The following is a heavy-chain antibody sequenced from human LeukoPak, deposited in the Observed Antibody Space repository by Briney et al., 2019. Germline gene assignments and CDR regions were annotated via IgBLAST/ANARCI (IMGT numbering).Heavy chain of an antibody. CDR3: ARDNSGSYREFDY. CDR2: NYTSGST. V-gene: IGHV4-4*07. CDR1: GGSLSSYY. Sequence: SQTLSLTRTLSGGSLSSYYWSWIRQPPRTGLEWIGRNYTSGSTSYNAPLKSRVSISVDTSQHQFSLKLSSVTAADTAVFYCARDNSGSYREFDYWGQRTLVTVSS. J-gene: IGHJ4*02. D-gene: IGHD1-26*01.